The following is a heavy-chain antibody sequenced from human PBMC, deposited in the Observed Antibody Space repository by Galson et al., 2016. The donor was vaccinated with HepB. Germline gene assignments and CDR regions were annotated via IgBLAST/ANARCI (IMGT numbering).Heavy chain of an antibody. CDR2: VNPGGST. Sequence: SETLSLTCAVYGGSFSGFYWSWIRQSPGKGLRWIGEVNPGGSTHYNPSLKSRVTISADTSKNHFSLKLSAVTAADTAVSYFARRPLGYCPIADCYTNDYWGQGILVTVSS. CDR3: ARRPLGYCPIADCYTNDY. J-gene: IGHJ4*02. CDR1: GGSFSGFY. V-gene: IGHV4-34*01. D-gene: IGHD2-15*01.